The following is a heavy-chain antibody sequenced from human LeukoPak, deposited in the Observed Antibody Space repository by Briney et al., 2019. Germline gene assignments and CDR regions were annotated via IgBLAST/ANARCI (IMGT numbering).Heavy chain of an antibody. V-gene: IGHV3-30*18. CDR1: GFTFSSYG. CDR3: AKTYYDFWSGYYSGVEF. D-gene: IGHD3-3*01. Sequence: PGGSLRLSCAASGFTFSSYGMHWVRQAPGKGLEWVAVISYDRSNKYFADSVKGRFTISRDNSKNTLYLQMNSLRAEDTAVYYCAKTYYDFWSGYYSGVEFWGQGTLVTVSS. J-gene: IGHJ4*02. CDR2: ISYDRSNK.